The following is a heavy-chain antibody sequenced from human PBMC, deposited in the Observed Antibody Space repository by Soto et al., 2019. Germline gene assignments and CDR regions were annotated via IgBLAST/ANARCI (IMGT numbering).Heavy chain of an antibody. J-gene: IGHJ6*02. D-gene: IGHD3-22*01. Sequence: SETLSLTCTGSGGSISSRSYYWCWIRQPPGKGLEWIGSIYYSGTTYYNPSLKSQVTISADMSNNHFSLKMGSVTAADTAVYYCATLYDNSGYYPYGMDVRGQATTVTVSS. CDR2: IYYSGTT. CDR3: ATLYDNSGYYPYGMDV. V-gene: IGHV4-39*02. CDR1: GGSISSRSYY.